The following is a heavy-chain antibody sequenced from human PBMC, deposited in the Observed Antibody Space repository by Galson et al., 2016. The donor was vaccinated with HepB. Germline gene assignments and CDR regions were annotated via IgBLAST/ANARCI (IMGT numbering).Heavy chain of an antibody. D-gene: IGHD3-3*01. CDR1: GYTPTELA. V-gene: IGHV1-24*01. J-gene: IGHJ4*02. CDR2: FNPEDDET. Sequence: SVKVSCKVSGYTPTELAMHWVRQAPGKGLEWMGGFNPEDDETIYAPKFQGRVTMTEDTSTDTAYMELSSLTSEDTGVYYCARPLEYYDFWSGYYIFWGQGTLVTVSS. CDR3: ARPLEYYDFWSGYYIF.